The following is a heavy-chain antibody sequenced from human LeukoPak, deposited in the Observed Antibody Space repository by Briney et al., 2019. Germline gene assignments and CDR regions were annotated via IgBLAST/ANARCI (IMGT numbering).Heavy chain of an antibody. Sequence: ASVKVSCKASGYIFTGYYIHWVRQAPGQGLEWMGWINTDTGKPTYAQGFTGRFVLSLDTSVTTAYLQISSLKAEDTAVYYCARGIGIGVVLMVHGNMDVWGKGTTVTISS. V-gene: IGHV7-4-1*02. CDR2: INTDTGKP. CDR3: ARGIGIGVVLMVHGNMDV. J-gene: IGHJ6*03. D-gene: IGHD2-8*01. CDR1: GYIFTGYY.